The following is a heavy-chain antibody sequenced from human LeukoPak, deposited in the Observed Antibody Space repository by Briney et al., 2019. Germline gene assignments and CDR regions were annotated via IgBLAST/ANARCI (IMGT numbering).Heavy chain of an antibody. CDR2: ISGSGGST. CDR1: RFTFRDSA. D-gene: IGHD3-16*01. J-gene: IGHJ5*02. CDR3: AKVWGGPMGWFDP. V-gene: IGHV3-23*01. Sequence: GGSLRLSCAASRFTFRDSAMDWVRQAPGKGLEWVSAISGSGGSTYYADSVKGRFTISRDNSKNTLYLQMNSLRDEDTAVYYCAKVWGGPMGWFDPWGRGTLVTVSS.